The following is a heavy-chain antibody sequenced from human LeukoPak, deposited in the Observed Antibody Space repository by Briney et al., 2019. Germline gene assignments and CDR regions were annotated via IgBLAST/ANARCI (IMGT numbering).Heavy chain of an antibody. CDR2: ISWNSGSI. Sequence: PGRSLRLSCAASGFTFDDYAMHWVRQAPGKGLEWVSGISWNSGSIGYADSVKGRFTISRDNAKNSLYLQMNSLRAEDTAVYYCARDARGVVVPAATYDYWGQGTLVTVSS. J-gene: IGHJ4*02. D-gene: IGHD2-2*01. CDR1: GFTFDDYA. CDR3: ARDARGVVVPAATYDY. V-gene: IGHV3-9*01.